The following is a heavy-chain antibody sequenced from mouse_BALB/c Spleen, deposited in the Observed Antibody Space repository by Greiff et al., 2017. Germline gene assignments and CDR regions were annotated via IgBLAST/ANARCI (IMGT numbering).Heavy chain of an antibody. CDR2: IYPGSGNT. CDR3: ARRRYDYDWYFDV. V-gene: IGHV1-77*01. J-gene: IGHJ1*01. D-gene: IGHD2-4*01. CDR1: GYTFTDYY. Sequence: VQLQQSGAELARPGASVKLSCKASGYTFTDYYINWVKQRTGQGLEWIGEIYPGSGNTYYNEKFKGKATLTADKSSSTAYMQLSSLTSEDSAVYYCARRRYDYDWYFDVWGAGTTVTVSS.